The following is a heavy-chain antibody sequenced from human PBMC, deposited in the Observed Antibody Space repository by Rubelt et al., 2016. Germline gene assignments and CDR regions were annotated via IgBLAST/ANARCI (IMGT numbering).Heavy chain of an antibody. Sequence: EVQLVESGGGLVQPGGSLKLSCVASGFTFSGSAMHWVRQSPGKGLEWVSYIKYDGGEKFYVDSVKGRLTISRDNAKNSVYLKMNSLTDQEKGVYYCVGGRHGLDYWGQGTLVTDSS. CDR2: IKYDGGEK. V-gene: IGHV3-7*01. D-gene: IGHD4-17*01. CDR1: GFTFSGSA. J-gene: IGHJ4*02. CDR3: VGGRHGLDY.